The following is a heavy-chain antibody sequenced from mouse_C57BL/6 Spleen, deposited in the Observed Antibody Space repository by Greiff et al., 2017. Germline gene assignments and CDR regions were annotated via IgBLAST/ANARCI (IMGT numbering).Heavy chain of an antibody. D-gene: IGHD2-5*01. CDR3: ASPYYSNYPQFAY. J-gene: IGHJ3*01. CDR1: GFTFSSYG. CDR2: ISSGGSYT. V-gene: IGHV5-6*01. Sequence: EVMLVESGGDLVKPGGSLKLSCAASGFTFSSYGMSWVRQTPDKRLEWVATISSGGSYTYYPDSVKGRFTISRDNAKNTLYLQMSSLKSEDTAMYYCASPYYSNYPQFAYWGQGTLVTVSA.